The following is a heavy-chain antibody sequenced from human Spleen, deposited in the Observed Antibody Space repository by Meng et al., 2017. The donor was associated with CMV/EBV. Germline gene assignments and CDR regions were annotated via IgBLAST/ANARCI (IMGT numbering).Heavy chain of an antibody. Sequence: GESLKISCAASGFTFSSYGMNWVRQAPGKGLEWVSAISGSGGSTYYADSVKGRFTISRDNSKNTLYLQMNSLRAEDTAVYYCAKSIVVVVAASYFDYWGQGTVVTVSS. D-gene: IGHD2-15*01. J-gene: IGHJ4*02. CDR1: GFTFSSYG. V-gene: IGHV3-23*01. CDR2: ISGSGGST. CDR3: AKSIVVVVAASYFDY.